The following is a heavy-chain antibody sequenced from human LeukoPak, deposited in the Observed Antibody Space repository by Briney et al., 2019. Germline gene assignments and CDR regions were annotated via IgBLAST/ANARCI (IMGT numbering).Heavy chain of an antibody. CDR1: GFTFSNAW. D-gene: IGHD2-2*01. CDR2: IKSKTDGGTT. V-gene: IGHV3-15*01. CDR3: PTDLVVVPAAAAGENWFDP. J-gene: IGHJ5*02. Sequence: GGSLRLSCAASGFTFSNAWMSWVRQAPGKGLEWVGRIKSKTDGGTTDYAARVKGRFTISRDDSKNTLYLQMNSLKTEDTAVYYCPTDLVVVPAAAAGENWFDPWGQGTLVTVSS.